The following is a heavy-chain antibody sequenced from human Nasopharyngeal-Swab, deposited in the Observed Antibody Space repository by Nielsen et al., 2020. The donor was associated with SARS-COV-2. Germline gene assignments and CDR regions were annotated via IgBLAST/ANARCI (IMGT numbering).Heavy chain of an antibody. V-gene: IGHV4-31*03. CDR3: ARLGPYSFGLGDSFDV. CDR1: GDSITTGHYH. D-gene: IGHD5-18*01. CDR2: ISYSGNT. J-gene: IGHJ3*01. Sequence: SETLSLTCTVSGDSITTGHYHWGWIRRRPGEGLEWIGDISYSGNTHYNPALKSRLNISLDTSKTHFSLTLNSVTGADTALYYCARLGPYSFGLGDSFDVWSQGTMVTVSS.